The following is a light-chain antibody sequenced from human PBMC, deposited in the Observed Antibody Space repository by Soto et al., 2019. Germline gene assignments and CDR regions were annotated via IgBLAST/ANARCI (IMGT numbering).Light chain of an antibody. V-gene: IGKV3-15*01. CDR3: QQGHNSPLT. CDR2: GAS. J-gene: IGKJ2*01. CDR1: QSISSE. Sequence: EIVMTQSPATLSVSPGESATLSCRASQSISSELAWYQQKPGQAPRLLIYGASPRATGVPARFTGSGSGSDFTLTLSGLQSEDFAVYYCQQGHNSPLTFGQGTRLEI.